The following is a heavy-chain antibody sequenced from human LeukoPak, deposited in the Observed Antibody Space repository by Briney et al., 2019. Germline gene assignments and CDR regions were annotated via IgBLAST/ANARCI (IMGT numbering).Heavy chain of an antibody. CDR2: ISSSSSYI. J-gene: IGHJ3*02. CDR3: ARAPMHCSGGSCYSSDAFDI. CDR1: GFTFSNFG. D-gene: IGHD2-15*01. Sequence: GGSLRLSCAASGFTFSNFGMHWVRQAPGKGLEWVSSISSSSSYIYYADSVKGRFTISRDNAKNSLYLQMNSLRAEDTAVYYCARAPMHCSGGSCYSSDAFDIWGQGTMVTVSS. V-gene: IGHV3-21*01.